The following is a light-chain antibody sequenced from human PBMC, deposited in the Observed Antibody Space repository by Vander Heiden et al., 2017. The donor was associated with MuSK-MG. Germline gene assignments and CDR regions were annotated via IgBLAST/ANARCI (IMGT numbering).Light chain of an antibody. Sequence: DIQMTHSPSSLSASVGDRVTITCRASQSISSYLNWYQQKPGKAPKLLIYAASSLQSGVPSRFSGSGSGTDFTLTISSLQPEDFATYYCQQSDSTPYTFGQGTKVEIK. CDR3: QQSDSTPYT. J-gene: IGKJ2*01. CDR2: AAS. CDR1: QSISSY. V-gene: IGKV1-39*01.